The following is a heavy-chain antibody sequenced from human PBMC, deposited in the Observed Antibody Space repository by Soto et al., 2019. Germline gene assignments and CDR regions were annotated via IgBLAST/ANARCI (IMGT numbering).Heavy chain of an antibody. CDR1: GGSFSGYY. Sequence: SETLSLTCAVYGGSFSGYYWSWIRQPPGKGLEWIGEINHSGSTNYNPSLKSRVTISVDTSKNQFSLKLSSVTAADTAVYYCARGGRIAAAGLYYYYYMDVWGKGTTVTVSS. V-gene: IGHV4-34*01. CDR2: INHSGST. D-gene: IGHD6-13*01. J-gene: IGHJ6*03. CDR3: ARGGRIAAAGLYYYYYMDV.